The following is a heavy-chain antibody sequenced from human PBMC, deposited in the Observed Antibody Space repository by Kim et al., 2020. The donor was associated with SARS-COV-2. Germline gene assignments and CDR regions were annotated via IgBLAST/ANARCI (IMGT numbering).Heavy chain of an antibody. V-gene: IGHV4-39*01. Sequence: SETLSLTCTVSGGSISSSSYYWGWIRQPPGKGLEWIGSIYYSGSTYYNPSLKSRVTISVDTSKNQFSLKLSSVTAADTAVYYCARQTNWNYDPSDAFDIWGQGTMVTVSS. CDR2: IYYSGST. CDR3: ARQTNWNYDPSDAFDI. J-gene: IGHJ3*02. D-gene: IGHD1-7*01. CDR1: GGSISSSSYY.